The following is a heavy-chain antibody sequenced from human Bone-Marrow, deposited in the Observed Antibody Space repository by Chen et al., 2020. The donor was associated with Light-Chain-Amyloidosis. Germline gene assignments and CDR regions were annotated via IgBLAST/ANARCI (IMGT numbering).Heavy chain of an antibody. CDR3: ARRAGSSSWSGYFQH. V-gene: IGHV4-61*01. J-gene: IGHJ1*01. D-gene: IGHD6-13*01. Sequence: QVQLQESGPGLVKPSETLSLTCTVSGGSVSSGSYYWSWIRQPPGKGLEWIGYIYYSGSTNYNPSLKSRVTISVDTSKNQFSLKLSSVTAADTAGYYWARRAGSSSWSGYFQHWGQGTLVTVSS. CDR2: IYYSGST. CDR1: GGSVSSGSYY.